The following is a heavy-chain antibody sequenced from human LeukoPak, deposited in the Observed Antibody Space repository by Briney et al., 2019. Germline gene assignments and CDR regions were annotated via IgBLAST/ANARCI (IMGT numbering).Heavy chain of an antibody. Sequence: GASVKVSCKASGGTFSSYAISWVRQAPGQGLEWMGGIIPIFGTANYAQKFQGRVTITTDESTSTAYMELSSLRSEDTAVYYCARDLGRITGTTSWGQGTLVTVSS. V-gene: IGHV1-69*05. CDR3: ARDLGRITGTTS. J-gene: IGHJ4*02. CDR2: IIPIFGTA. D-gene: IGHD1-7*01. CDR1: GGTFSSYA.